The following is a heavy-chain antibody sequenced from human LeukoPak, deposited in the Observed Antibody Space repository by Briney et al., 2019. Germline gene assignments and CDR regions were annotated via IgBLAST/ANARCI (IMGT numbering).Heavy chain of an antibody. Sequence: GESLKISCKGSGYSFTSYWIGWVRQMPGKRLEWMGIIYPGDSDTRYSPSLQGQVTISADKSISTAYLQWSSLKASDTAMYYCAREFGRWEWLVPGAFDIWGQGTMVTVYS. CDR3: AREFGRWEWLVPGAFDI. V-gene: IGHV5-51*01. CDR1: GYSFTSYW. D-gene: IGHD6-19*01. J-gene: IGHJ3*02. CDR2: IYPGDSDT.